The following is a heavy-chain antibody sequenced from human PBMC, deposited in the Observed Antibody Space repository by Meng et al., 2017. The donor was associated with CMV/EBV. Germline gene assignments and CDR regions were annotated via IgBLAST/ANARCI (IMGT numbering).Heavy chain of an antibody. V-gene: IGHV1-2*02. CDR1: GYTFTGHY. D-gene: IGHD1-26*01. CDR3: AREWRRRRYDGNYNVPDGFDI. J-gene: IGHJ3*02. CDR2: INPNSGGT. Sequence: ASVKVSCKASGYTFTGHYLHWGRQAPGQGREWMGWINPNSGGTYYAQKFQGRAIMTRDTSTRTAYMDLSRLRSDDTALYYCAREWRRRRYDGNYNVPDGFDIWGQGTMVTVSS.